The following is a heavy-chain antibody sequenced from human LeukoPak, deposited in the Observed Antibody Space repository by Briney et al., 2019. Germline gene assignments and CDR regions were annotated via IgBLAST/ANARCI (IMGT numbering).Heavy chain of an antibody. V-gene: IGHV1-58*02. Sequence: GASVKVSCKASGFTFTSSDMQWVRQARGQRLEWIGWIVVGSGNTNYAQKFQERVTITRDMPTSTAYMELSSLRSEDTAVYYCAAALSQTDSGYDALDYWGQGTLVTVSS. CDR3: AAALSQTDSGYDALDY. CDR1: GFTFTSSD. CDR2: IVVGSGNT. D-gene: IGHD5-12*01. J-gene: IGHJ4*02.